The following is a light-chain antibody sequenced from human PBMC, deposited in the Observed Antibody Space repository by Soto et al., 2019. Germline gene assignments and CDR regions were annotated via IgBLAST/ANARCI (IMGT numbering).Light chain of an antibody. CDR3: SSYAGRDIWV. V-gene: IGLV2-8*01. CDR1: SVDINY. Sequence: QSALTQPPSASGSRGQSVTISCTGTSVDINYVSWFQQHPGKAPTLIICEVTKRPSGVPDRFSGSKSGNTASLTVSGLQDDDEADYYCSSYAGRDIWVFGGGTELTVL. J-gene: IGLJ3*02. CDR2: EVT.